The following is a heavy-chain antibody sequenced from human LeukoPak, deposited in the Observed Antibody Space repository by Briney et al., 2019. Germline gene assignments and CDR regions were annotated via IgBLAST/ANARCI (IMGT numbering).Heavy chain of an antibody. D-gene: IGHD3-10*01. J-gene: IGHJ4*02. Sequence: GGSLRLSCAASGFTFSDYYMSWIRQAPGKGLEWVSYISSSGSTIYYADSVKGRFTISRDNAKNSLYPQMNSLRAEDTAVYYCAREAHYGSGSPLLDYWGQGTLVTVSS. CDR3: AREAHYGSGSPLLDY. V-gene: IGHV3-11*04. CDR2: ISSSGSTI. CDR1: GFTFSDYY.